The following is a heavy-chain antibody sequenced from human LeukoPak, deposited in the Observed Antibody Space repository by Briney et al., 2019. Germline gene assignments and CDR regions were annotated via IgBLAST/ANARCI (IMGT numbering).Heavy chain of an antibody. V-gene: IGHV1-18*01. J-gene: IGHJ5*02. Sequence: VASVNVSCKASGYTFTSHGITWVRQAPGQGLEWMGWISTYNGNTNYAPKLQGRVTMTTDTSTSTAYMDLRSLRSDNTAVYYCAKDQYYDSKGWFDAWGQGTLVTVSS. CDR1: GYTFTSHG. CDR3: AKDQYYDSKGWFDA. D-gene: IGHD3-22*01. CDR2: ISTYNGNT.